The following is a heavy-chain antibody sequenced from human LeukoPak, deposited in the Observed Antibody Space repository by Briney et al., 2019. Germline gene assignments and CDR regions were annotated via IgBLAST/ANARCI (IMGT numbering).Heavy chain of an antibody. CDR3: AGSPWDGIRGVGLDSLDY. CDR1: GFIVSNNF. D-gene: IGHD2-15*01. CDR2: LYSAGST. V-gene: IGHV3-53*01. J-gene: IGHJ4*02. Sequence: GGSLRLSCAASGFIVSNNFMSWGRQAPRKGLEWVSVLYSAGSTCYADSVKWRCTISRYNSKNMLFLQMNSLRGEDRAIYYCAGSPWDGIRGVGLDSLDYWGRGPLVPVSS.